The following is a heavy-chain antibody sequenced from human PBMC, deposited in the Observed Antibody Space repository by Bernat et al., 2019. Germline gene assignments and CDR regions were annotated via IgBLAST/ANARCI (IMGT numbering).Heavy chain of an antibody. CDR2: INPSGGST. CDR1: GNTFTSYY. CDR3: ARDLFGDAIDY. Sequence: QVQLVQSGAEVKKPGASVKVSCKASGNTFTSYYMHWVRQAPGQGLEWMGIINPSGGSTSYAQKFQGRVTMTRDTSTSTVYMELSSLRSEDTAVYYCARDLFGDAIDYWGQGTLVTVSS. V-gene: IGHV1-46*01. D-gene: IGHD3-10*01. J-gene: IGHJ4*02.